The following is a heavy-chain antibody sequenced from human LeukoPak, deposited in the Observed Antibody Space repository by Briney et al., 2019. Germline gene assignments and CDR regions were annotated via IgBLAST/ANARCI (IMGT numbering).Heavy chain of an antibody. D-gene: IGHD6-6*01. Sequence: PSETLSLTCTVSGGSISSSSYYWGWIRQPPGKGLEWIGSIYYRGSTYYNPSLKSRVTISVDTSKHQFSLKLTSVTATDTAVYYCARLIASSVDFDYWGQGTLVTVSS. CDR2: IYYRGST. J-gene: IGHJ4*02. CDR1: GGSISSSSYY. V-gene: IGHV4-39*01. CDR3: ARLIASSVDFDY.